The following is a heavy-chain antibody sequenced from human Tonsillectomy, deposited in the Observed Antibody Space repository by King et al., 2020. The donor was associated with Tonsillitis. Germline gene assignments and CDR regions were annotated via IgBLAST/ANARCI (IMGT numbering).Heavy chain of an antibody. CDR3: ARSWGSTDYYDSSGYYSFIEAAFDI. CDR2: ISYDGRSK. J-gene: IGHJ3*02. Sequence: VQLVESGGGVVQPGRSLRLSCAASGFTFSSYAMHWVRQPPGKGLEWVAVISYDGRSKYYADFVKGRFTISRDNSKNTLYLQMNSMRAEDTAVYHCARSWGSTDYYDSSGYYSFIEAAFDIWGQGTMVTVSS. V-gene: IGHV3-30*01. D-gene: IGHD3-22*01. CDR1: GFTFSSYA.